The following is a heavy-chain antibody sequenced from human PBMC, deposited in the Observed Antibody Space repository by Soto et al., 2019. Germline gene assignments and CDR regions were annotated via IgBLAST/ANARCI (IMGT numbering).Heavy chain of an antibody. CDR1: GGSFSGYY. CDR3: ASQRKRYCSSTSCYGGYFDL. J-gene: IGHJ2*01. D-gene: IGHD2-2*01. CDR2: INHSGST. V-gene: IGHV4-34*01. Sequence: QVQLQQWGAGLLKPSETLSLTCAVYGGSFSGYYWSWIRQPPGKGLEWIGEINHSGSTNYNPSLKRRVTISVDTSKNHFSLKLSSVTAADTAVYYCASQRKRYCSSTSCYGGYFDLWGRGTLVTVSS.